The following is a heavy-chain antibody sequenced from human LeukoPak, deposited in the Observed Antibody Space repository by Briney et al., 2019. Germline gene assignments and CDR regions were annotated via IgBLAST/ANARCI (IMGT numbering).Heavy chain of an antibody. V-gene: IGHV3-48*03. J-gene: IGHJ5*02. CDR3: AREVADCGGDCLAP. Sequence: GSLRLSFAASGFPFSTYEMNWVRPAPGKGVEWVSYISSSGSMIYYSDSVKGRFTVSRDNAKNSLYLQMNSLTVEDTAVYYCAREVADCGGDCLAPWGQGTLVTVSS. CDR2: ISSSGSMI. CDR1: GFPFSTYE. D-gene: IGHD2-21*02.